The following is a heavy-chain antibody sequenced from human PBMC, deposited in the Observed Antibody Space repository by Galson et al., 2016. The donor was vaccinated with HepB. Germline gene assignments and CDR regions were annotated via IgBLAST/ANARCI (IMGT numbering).Heavy chain of an antibody. V-gene: IGHV5-51*01. D-gene: IGHD1-26*01. CDR3: AAQWGTIFDY. Sequence: QSGAEVKKPGESLKISCKASGYSFTVFWIGWVRQMPGKGLELMGIIYPGNSHTIYSPTFQGQVTISADKSITTAYLQWNTLRASDTAMYYCAAQWGTIFDYWGKGTLVTVSS. CDR2: IYPGNSHT. CDR1: GYSFTVFW. J-gene: IGHJ4*02.